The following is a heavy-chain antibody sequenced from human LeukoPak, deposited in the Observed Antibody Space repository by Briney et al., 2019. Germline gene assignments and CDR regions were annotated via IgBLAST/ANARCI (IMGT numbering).Heavy chain of an antibody. CDR1: GGSISSSSYY. J-gene: IGHJ4*02. Sequence: SETLSLTCTVSGGSISSSSYYWGWIRQPPGKGLEWIGSIYYSGSTYYNPSLKSRVTISVDTSKNQFSLKLGSVTAADTAVYYCARHEVLLWFGELIKGLEKGYFDYWGQGTLVTVSS. V-gene: IGHV4-39*01. CDR2: IYYSGST. D-gene: IGHD3-10*01. CDR3: ARHEVLLWFGELIKGLEKGYFDY.